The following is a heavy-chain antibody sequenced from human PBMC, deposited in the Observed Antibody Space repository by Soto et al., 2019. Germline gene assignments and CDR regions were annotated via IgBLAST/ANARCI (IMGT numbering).Heavy chain of an antibody. Sequence: SETLSLTCTVSGGSVSSGSYYWSWIRQPPGKGLEWIGYIYYSGSTNYNPSLKSRVTISVDTSKNQFSLKLSSVTAADTAVYYCARERRASSSPVVYWGQGTLVTVSS. J-gene: IGHJ4*02. V-gene: IGHV4-61*01. CDR3: ARERRASSSPVVY. CDR2: IYYSGST. CDR1: GGSVSSGSYY.